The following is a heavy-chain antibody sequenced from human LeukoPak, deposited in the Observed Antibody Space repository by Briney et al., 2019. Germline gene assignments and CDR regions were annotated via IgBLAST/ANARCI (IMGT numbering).Heavy chain of an antibody. D-gene: IGHD6-13*01. CDR3: ARVRIAAAGTSPDYYYYGMDV. Sequence: SETLSLTCAVYGGSFSGYYWSWIRQPPGKGLEWIGEINHSGSANYNPSLKSRVTISVDTSKNQFSLKLSSVTAADTAVYYCARVRIAAAGTSPDYYYYGMDVWGKGTTVTVSS. CDR1: GGSFSGYY. V-gene: IGHV4-34*01. J-gene: IGHJ6*04. CDR2: INHSGSA.